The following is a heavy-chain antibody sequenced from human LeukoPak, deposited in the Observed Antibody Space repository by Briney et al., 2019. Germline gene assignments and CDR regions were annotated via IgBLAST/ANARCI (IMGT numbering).Heavy chain of an antibody. CDR2: ISAYNGNT. CDR1: GYTFTSYS. J-gene: IGHJ4*02. D-gene: IGHD2-15*01. V-gene: IGHV1-18*01. Sequence: ASVEVSCKASGYTFTSYSISWVRQAPGQGLEWMGWISAYNGNTIYAQKVKGRVTMTTDTSTSTAYMELRSLKSDDTAVYYCARASYCSDGSCYSDYWDQGTLVTVSS. CDR3: ARASYCSDGSCYSDY.